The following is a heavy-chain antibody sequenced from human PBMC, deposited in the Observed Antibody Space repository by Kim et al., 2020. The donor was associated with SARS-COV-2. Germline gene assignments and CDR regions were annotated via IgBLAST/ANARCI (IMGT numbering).Heavy chain of an antibody. Sequence: GGSLRLSCAASGFTFSSYWMSWVRQAPGKGLEWVANIKQDGSEKYYVDSVKGRFTISRDNAKNSLYLQMNSLRAEDTAVYYCWGRLGYCSSTSCPTEGGLSYYFDYWGQGTLVTVSS. CDR3: WGRLGYCSSTSCPTEGGLSYYFDY. V-gene: IGHV3-7*01. CDR2: IKQDGSEK. CDR1: GFTFSSYW. J-gene: IGHJ4*02. D-gene: IGHD2-2*01.